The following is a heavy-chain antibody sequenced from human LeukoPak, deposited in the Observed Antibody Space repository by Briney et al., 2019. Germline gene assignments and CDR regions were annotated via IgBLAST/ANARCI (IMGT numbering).Heavy chain of an antibody. V-gene: IGHV1-2*02. CDR1: GYTFTGYY. D-gene: IGHD2-2*01. CDR3: ARDFPAHDIVVVPAAGWFDP. CDR2: INPNSGGT. J-gene: IGHJ5*02. Sequence: ASVKVSCKASGYTFTGYYMHWVRQAPGQGLEWMGLINPNSGGTNYAQKFQGRVTMTRDTSTSTVYMELSSLRSEDTAVYYCARDFPAHDIVVVPAAGWFDPWGQGTLVTVSS.